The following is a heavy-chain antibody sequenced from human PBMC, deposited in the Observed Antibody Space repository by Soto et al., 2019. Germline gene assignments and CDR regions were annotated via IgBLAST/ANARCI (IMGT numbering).Heavy chain of an antibody. CDR2: IYHSGST. D-gene: IGHD3-16*01. Sequence: SETLSLTCTVSGGSISSYYWSWIRQPPGKGLEWIGYIYHSGSTYYNPSLKSRVTISVDRSKNQFSLKLSSVTAADTAVYYCARVRHYARARRELFDYWGQGTLVTVSS. J-gene: IGHJ4*02. CDR3: ARVRHYARARRELFDY. V-gene: IGHV4-59*12. CDR1: GGSISSYY.